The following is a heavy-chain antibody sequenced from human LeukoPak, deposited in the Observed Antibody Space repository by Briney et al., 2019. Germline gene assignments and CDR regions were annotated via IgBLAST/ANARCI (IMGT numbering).Heavy chain of an antibody. CDR3: ARGGLGNWGSLDY. D-gene: IGHD7-27*01. CDR1: GGSFSGYY. V-gene: IGHV4-34*01. CDR2: INHSGST. Sequence: SSETLSLTCAVYGGSFSGYYWSWIRQPPGKGLEWIGEINHSGSTNYNPSLKSRVTISVDTSKNQFSLKLSSVIAADTAVYYCARGGLGNWGSLDYWGQGTLVTVSS. J-gene: IGHJ4*02.